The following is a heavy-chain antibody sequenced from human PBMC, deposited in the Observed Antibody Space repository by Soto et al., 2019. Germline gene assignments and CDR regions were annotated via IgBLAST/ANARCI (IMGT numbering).Heavy chain of an antibody. CDR3: ARVTTRMATISWFDP. CDR1: GGTFSSYA. J-gene: IGHJ5*02. Sequence: GASVKVSCKASGGTFSSYAISWVRQAPGQGLEWMGGIIPIFGTANYAQKFQGRVTITADESTSTAYMELSSLRSEDTAVYYCARVTTRMATISWFDPWGQGTMVTV. CDR2: IIPIFGTA. V-gene: IGHV1-69*13. D-gene: IGHD5-12*01.